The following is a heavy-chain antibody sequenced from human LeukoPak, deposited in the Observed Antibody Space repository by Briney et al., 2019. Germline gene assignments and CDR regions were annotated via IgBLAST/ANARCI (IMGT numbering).Heavy chain of an antibody. CDR3: AKGEYDYYYGMDV. V-gene: IGHV3-23*01. D-gene: IGHD6-6*01. Sequence: GGSLRLSCAASGFTVSGNYMSWVRQAPGKGLEWVSAISGSGGSTYYADSVKGRFTISRDNSKNTLYLQMNSLRAKDTAVYYCAKGEYDYYYGMDVWGQGTTVTVSS. J-gene: IGHJ6*02. CDR2: ISGSGGST. CDR1: GFTVSGNY.